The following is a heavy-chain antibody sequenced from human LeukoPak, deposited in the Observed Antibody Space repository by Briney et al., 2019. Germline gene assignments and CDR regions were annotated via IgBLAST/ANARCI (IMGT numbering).Heavy chain of an antibody. Sequence: GSLRLSCAASGVTVRCKYMSLVRQAPGKGLEWVSVIYSGGSTYYAGSVKGRFTISRDNSKNTLYLQMNSLRAEDTAVYYCARTTEKNDSDYWGQGTLVTVSS. D-gene: IGHD1-1*01. V-gene: IGHV3-53*01. CDR3: ARTTEKNDSDY. J-gene: IGHJ4*02. CDR1: GVTVRCKY. CDR2: IYSGGST.